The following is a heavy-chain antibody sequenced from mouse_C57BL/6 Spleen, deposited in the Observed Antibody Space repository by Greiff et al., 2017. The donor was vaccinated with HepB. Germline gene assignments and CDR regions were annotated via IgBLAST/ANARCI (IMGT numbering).Heavy chain of an antibody. CDR1: GYTFTSYW. D-gene: IGHD4-1*01. Sequence: QVHVKQSGAELVKPGASVKLSCKASGYTFTSYWMHWVRQRPGQGLERIGMIHPNSGSTNYNEKFKSKATLTVDKSSSTAYMQLSSLTSEDSAVYYCARLGPFAYWGQGTLVTVSA. J-gene: IGHJ3*01. CDR2: IHPNSGST. CDR3: ARLGPFAY. V-gene: IGHV1-64*01.